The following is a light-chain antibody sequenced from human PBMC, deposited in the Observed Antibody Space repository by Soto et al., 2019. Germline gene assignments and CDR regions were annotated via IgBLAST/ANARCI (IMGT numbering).Light chain of an antibody. CDR3: QQYDNLPRT. Sequence: DIQMTQSPSSLSASVGDRVTITCQASQDISNYINWYQQKPGKAPKLLIYDASNLETGVPSRFSGSGSGTDFTFTISSLQPEDIATYYCQQYDNLPRTFGGGTKVEIK. CDR2: DAS. CDR1: QDISNY. V-gene: IGKV1-33*01. J-gene: IGKJ4*01.